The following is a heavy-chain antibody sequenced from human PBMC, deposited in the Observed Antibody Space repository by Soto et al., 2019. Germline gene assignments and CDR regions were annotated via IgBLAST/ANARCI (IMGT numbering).Heavy chain of an antibody. Sequence: SETLSLTCTVSGGSISSYYWSWIRQPPGKGLEWIGYIYYSGSTNYNPSLKSRVTISVDTSKNQFSLKLSSVTAADTAVYYCATRPVVVAAPYYFDYWGQGTLVTVSS. CDR3: ATRPVVVAAPYYFDY. D-gene: IGHD2-15*01. CDR2: IYYSGST. CDR1: GGSISSYY. V-gene: IGHV4-59*01. J-gene: IGHJ4*02.